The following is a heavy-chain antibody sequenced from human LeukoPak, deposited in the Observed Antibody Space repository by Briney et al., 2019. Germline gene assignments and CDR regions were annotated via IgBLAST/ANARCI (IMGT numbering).Heavy chain of an antibody. CDR1: GGSFSGYY. J-gene: IGHJ4*02. CDR2: IYYSGST. V-gene: IGHV4-31*11. Sequence: SETLSLTCAVYGGSFSGYYWTWIRQLPGKGLEWIGYIYYSGSTYYNPSLKSRLTISVDTSKNQFSLKVSSVTAADTAVYYCARRRGNTSGFQGYYFDYWGQGTLVTVSS. CDR3: ARRRGNTSGFQGYYFDY. D-gene: IGHD6-19*01.